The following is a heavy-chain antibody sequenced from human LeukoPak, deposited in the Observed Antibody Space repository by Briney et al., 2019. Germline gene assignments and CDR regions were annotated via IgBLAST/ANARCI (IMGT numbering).Heavy chain of an antibody. Sequence: ASVKVSCKASGYTFTSYGISWVRQAPGQGLEWMGWISAYNGDTNYAQKLQGRVTMTTDTSTSTAYMELRSLRSDDTAVYYCARIGPTGPRSYYYSYVDVWGKGTTVTISS. CDR1: GYTFTSYG. J-gene: IGHJ6*03. CDR3: ARIGPTGPRSYYYSYVDV. V-gene: IGHV1-18*01. CDR2: ISAYNGDT.